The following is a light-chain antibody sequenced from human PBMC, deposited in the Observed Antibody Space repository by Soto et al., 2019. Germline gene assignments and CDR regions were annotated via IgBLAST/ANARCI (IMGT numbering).Light chain of an antibody. CDR2: AAS. J-gene: IGKJ4*01. CDR3: QKYDSTPGFT. CDR1: QSFHTNY. V-gene: IGKV3-20*01. Sequence: EIVLTQSPGTLSLSPGERATLYCRASQSFHTNYLAWYQQRPGQAPRLLIYAASRRASGIPDRFSGSGSGTDFTLTISRLEPEDSAVYFCQKYDSTPGFTFGGGTKIEIK.